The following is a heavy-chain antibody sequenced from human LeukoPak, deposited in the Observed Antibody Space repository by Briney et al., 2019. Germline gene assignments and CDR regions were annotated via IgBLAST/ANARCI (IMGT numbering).Heavy chain of an antibody. CDR1: GFTLSSYW. CDR2: IKKDGSEK. V-gene: IGHV3-7*01. J-gene: IGHJ4*02. CDR3: ARGYSSGGCLDY. Sequence: GGSLRLSCAASGFTLSSYWMSWVCQAPGKGREWVVNIKKDGSEKYYVESVKGRFTISRDNAKNSLYLQMNSLRAEDTAVYYCARGYSSGGCLDYWGQGTLVTVSS. D-gene: IGHD3-10*01.